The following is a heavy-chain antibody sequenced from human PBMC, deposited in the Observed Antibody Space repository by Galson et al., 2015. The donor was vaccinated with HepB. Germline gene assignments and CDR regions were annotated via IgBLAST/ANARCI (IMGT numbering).Heavy chain of an antibody. Sequence: PALVKPTQTLTLTCTVSGFSLSNARMGVSWIRQPPGKALEWLAHIFSNDEKSYSTSLKSRLTISKDTSKSQVVLTMTNMDPVDTATYYCACNLIVGALRGVDYWGQGTLVTVSS. D-gene: IGHD1-26*01. CDR3: ACNLIVGALRGVDY. V-gene: IGHV2-26*04. CDR2: IFSNDEK. CDR1: GFSLSNARMG. J-gene: IGHJ4*02.